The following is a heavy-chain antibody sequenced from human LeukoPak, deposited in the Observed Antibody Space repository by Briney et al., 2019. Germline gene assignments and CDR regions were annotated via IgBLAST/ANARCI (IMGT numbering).Heavy chain of an antibody. V-gene: IGHV4-39*02. CDR1: GGSISSSSYY. J-gene: IGHJ3*02. CDR2: IYYSGST. Sequence: SETLSLTCTVSGGSISSSSYYWGWIRQPPGKGLEWIGSIYYSGSTYYNPSLKSRVTISVDTSKNQFSLKLSSVTAADAAVYYCARDGGTPYYDILTGYRRDAFDIWGQGTMVTVSS. D-gene: IGHD3-9*01. CDR3: ARDGGTPYYDILTGYRRDAFDI.